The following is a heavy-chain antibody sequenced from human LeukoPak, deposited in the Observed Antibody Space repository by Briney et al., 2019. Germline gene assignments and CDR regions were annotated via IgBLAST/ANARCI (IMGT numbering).Heavy chain of an antibody. CDR1: GFTVSSNY. Sequence: GGSLRLSCAASGFTVSSNYMSWVRQAPGKGLEWVSVIYSGGSTYYADSVKGRFTISRDNSKNTLYLQMNSLRAKDTAVYYCASELVRGVITSAAFDIWGQGTMVTVSS. J-gene: IGHJ3*02. CDR3: ASELVRGVITSAAFDI. D-gene: IGHD3-10*01. V-gene: IGHV3-66*01. CDR2: IYSGGST.